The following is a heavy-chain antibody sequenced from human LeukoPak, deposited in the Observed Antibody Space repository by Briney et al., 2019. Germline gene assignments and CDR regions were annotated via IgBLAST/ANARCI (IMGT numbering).Heavy chain of an antibody. CDR1: GGSISSYY. CDR3: ASGGSYYYYYMDV. D-gene: IGHD3-16*01. J-gene: IGHJ6*03. V-gene: IGHV4-59*01. CDR2: IYYSGST. Sequence: PSETLSLTCTVPGGSISSYYWSWIRQPPGKGLEWIGYIYYSGSTNYNPSLKSRVTISVDTSKNQFSLKLSSVTAADTAVYYCASGGSYYYYYMDVWGKGTTVTVSS.